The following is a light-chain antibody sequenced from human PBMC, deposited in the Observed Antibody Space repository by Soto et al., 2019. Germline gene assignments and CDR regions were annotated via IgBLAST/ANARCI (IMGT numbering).Light chain of an antibody. CDR2: AVS. CDR1: SSDVGGYNY. Sequence: QSALTQPASVSGSPGQSITISCTGTSSDVGGYNYVSWYQQHPGKAPKLMIYAVSNRPSGVSNRFSGSKSGNTASLTISGLQAEDEADYYCSSYTRSSTLVFGGGTKLTV. CDR3: SSYTRSSTLV. J-gene: IGLJ2*01. V-gene: IGLV2-14*01.